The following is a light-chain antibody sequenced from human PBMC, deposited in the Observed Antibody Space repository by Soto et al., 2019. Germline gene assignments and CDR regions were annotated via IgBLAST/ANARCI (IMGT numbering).Light chain of an antibody. CDR1: QTISSN. V-gene: IGKV3-15*01. CDR2: GAS. CDR3: HQYSSWPPGQT. Sequence: EIVMTQSPATLSVSPGERATLSCRATQTISSNLAWYQQKPGQAPRLLIYGASTRATGIPVRFSGSGSGTEFTLTISSLQSEDFAVYYCHQYSSWPPGQTFGQGTKVEI. J-gene: IGKJ1*01.